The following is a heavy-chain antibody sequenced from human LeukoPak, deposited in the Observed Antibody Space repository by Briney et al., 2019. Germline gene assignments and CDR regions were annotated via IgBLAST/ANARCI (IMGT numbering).Heavy chain of an antibody. V-gene: IGHV1-69*01. CDR3: ARRRYCSSTSCRSPYYYYYMDV. Sequence: GASVKVSCKASGGTFSSYAISWVRQAPGQGLEWMGGTIPIFGTANYAQKFQGRVTITADESTSTAYMELSSLRSEDTAVYYCARRRYCSSTSCRSPYYYYYMDVWGKGTTVTVSS. CDR2: TIPIFGTA. D-gene: IGHD2-2*01. CDR1: GGTFSSYA. J-gene: IGHJ6*03.